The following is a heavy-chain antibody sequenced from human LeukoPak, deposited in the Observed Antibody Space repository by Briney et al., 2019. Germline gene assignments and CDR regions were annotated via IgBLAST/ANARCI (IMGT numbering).Heavy chain of an antibody. CDR1: GFTFSSYG. V-gene: IGHV3-23*01. CDR2: ISGSGGST. CDR3: AKAAQVAGRPNLGGHFDY. Sequence: GGSLRLSCAASGFTFSSYGMSWVRQAPGKGLEWVSAISGSGGSTYYADSVKGRFTISRDNNENTLYLQMNSLRAEDTAVYYCAKAAQVAGRPNLGGHFDYWGQGTLVTVSS. D-gene: IGHD6-6*01. J-gene: IGHJ4*02.